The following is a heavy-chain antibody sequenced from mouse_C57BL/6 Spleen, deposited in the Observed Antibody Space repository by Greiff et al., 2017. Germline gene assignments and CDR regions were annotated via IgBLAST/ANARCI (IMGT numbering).Heavy chain of an antibody. J-gene: IGHJ4*01. V-gene: IGHV1-81*01. CDR2: IYPRSGNT. D-gene: IGHD1-1*01. Sequence: QVHVKQSGAELARPGASVKLSCKASGYTFTSYGISWVKQRTGQGLEWIGEIYPRSGNTYYNEKFKGKATLTADKSSSTAYMELRSLTSEDSAVYFCARGTHYYGSSPYYYAMDYWGQGTSVTVSS. CDR3: ARGTHYYGSSPYYYAMDY. CDR1: GYTFTSYG.